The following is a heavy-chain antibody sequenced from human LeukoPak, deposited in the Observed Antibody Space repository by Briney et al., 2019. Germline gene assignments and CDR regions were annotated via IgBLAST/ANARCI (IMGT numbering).Heavy chain of an antibody. J-gene: IGHJ3*02. CDR2: INHSGST. Sequence: SETLSLTCTVSGGSVSSYYWSWIRQPPGKGLEWIGEINHSGSTNYNPSLKSRVTISVDTSKNQFSLKLSSVTAADTAVYYCARVRGIAAAVDAFDIWGQGTMVTVSS. CDR1: GGSVSSYY. D-gene: IGHD6-13*01. V-gene: IGHV4-34*01. CDR3: ARVRGIAAAVDAFDI.